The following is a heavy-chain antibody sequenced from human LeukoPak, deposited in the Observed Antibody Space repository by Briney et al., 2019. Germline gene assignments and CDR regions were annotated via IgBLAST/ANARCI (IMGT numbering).Heavy chain of an antibody. J-gene: IGHJ4*02. CDR2: IRYGGSDK. V-gene: IGHV3-30*02. CDR1: GFTLSTYG. Sequence: PGGSLRLSRVASGFTLSTYGMHWVRQAPGKGLEWVAFIRYGGSDKFYGDSVKGRFTTSRDNSKNTLYLQMSRLRVEDTAVYYCAKDLDCSGGTCHKAFDCWGQGTLVTVSS. D-gene: IGHD2-15*01. CDR3: AKDLDCSGGTCHKAFDC.